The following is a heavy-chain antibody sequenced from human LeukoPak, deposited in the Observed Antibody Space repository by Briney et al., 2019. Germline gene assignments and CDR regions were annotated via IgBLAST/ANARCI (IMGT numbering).Heavy chain of an antibody. CDR2: INPNSGGT. CDR3: AIVYCSSTSCHNPFDY. Sequence: ASVKVSCKASGYTFTGYYMHWVRQAPGQGLEWMGWINPNSGGTNYAQKFQGRVTMTRDTSISTAYMGLSRLRSDDTAVYYCAIVYCSSTSCHNPFDYWGQGTPVTVSS. D-gene: IGHD2-2*02. V-gene: IGHV1-2*02. J-gene: IGHJ4*02. CDR1: GYTFTGYY.